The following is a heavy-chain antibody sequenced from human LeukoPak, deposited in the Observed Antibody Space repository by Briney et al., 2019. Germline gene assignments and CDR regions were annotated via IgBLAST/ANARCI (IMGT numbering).Heavy chain of an antibody. Sequence: SETLSLTCTVSGGSISSSSYYWGWIRQPPGKGLEWIVSIYYSGNTNYNPSLKSRVTISVDTSKNQFSLKLSSVTAADTAVYYCARHSSYDILTGYLEGWFDPWGQGTLVTVSS. CDR1: GGSISSSSYY. D-gene: IGHD3-9*01. J-gene: IGHJ5*02. V-gene: IGHV4-39*01. CDR3: ARHSSYDILTGYLEGWFDP. CDR2: IYYSGNT.